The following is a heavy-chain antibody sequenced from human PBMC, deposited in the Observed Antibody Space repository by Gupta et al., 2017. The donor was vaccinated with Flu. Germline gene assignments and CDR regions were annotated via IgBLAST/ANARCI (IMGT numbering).Heavy chain of an antibody. CDR2: IKEDGIDK. V-gene: IGHV3-7*01. CDR1: GFIFGTSS. Sequence: EAHLVESGGALVQPGESLRLSCESSGFIFGTSSMSWVRQAPGKGPEWVANIKEDGIDKYYADSVKGRFTISRNNAENSLYRQMNSLRAEDTAFYYCARARDYRLFDYWGQGALVTVSS. J-gene: IGHJ4*02. D-gene: IGHD3-16*02. CDR3: ARARDYRLFDY.